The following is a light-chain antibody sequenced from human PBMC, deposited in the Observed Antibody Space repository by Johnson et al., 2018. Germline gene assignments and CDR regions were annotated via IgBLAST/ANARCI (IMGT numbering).Light chain of an antibody. CDR3: GTWDSSLSTGNG. Sequence: QSVLTQPPSVSAAPGQKVTISCSGSSSNIGNNYVSWYQQLPGTAPKLLIYENNKRPSGIPDRFSGSKSGTSATLGITGLKTGDEDDYYCGTWDSSLSTGNGFDTGTKVTVL. CDR1: SSNIGNNY. CDR2: ENN. J-gene: IGLJ1*01. V-gene: IGLV1-51*02.